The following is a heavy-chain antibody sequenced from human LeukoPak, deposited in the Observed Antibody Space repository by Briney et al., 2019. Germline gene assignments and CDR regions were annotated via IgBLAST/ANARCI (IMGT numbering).Heavy chain of an antibody. CDR2: IRYDGSNK. D-gene: IGHD3-10*01. V-gene: IGHV3-30*02. CDR3: AQLRYGSGSYSDY. J-gene: IGHJ4*02. Sequence: GGSLRLSCAASGFTFSSYGMHWVRQAPGKGLEWVAFIRYDGSNKYYADSVKGRFTISRDNSKNTLYLQMNSLRAEDTAVYYCAQLRYGSGSYSDYWGQGTLVTVSS. CDR1: GFTFSSYG.